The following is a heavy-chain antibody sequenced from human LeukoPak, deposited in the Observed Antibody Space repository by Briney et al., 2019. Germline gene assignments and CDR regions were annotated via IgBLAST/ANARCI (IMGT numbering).Heavy chain of an antibody. CDR1: GASIRRPVYY. V-gene: IGHV4-39*01. CDR3: VTDGFDF. CDR2: VYYTGHT. Sequence: SETLSLTCSVSGASIRRPVYYWGWIRQTPGKGLEWLGSVYYTGHTYHNPSLKSRVTMSVDTSKNQFSLKLSSVTATDTAVYYCVTDGFDFWGQGTMVTVSS. J-gene: IGHJ3*01.